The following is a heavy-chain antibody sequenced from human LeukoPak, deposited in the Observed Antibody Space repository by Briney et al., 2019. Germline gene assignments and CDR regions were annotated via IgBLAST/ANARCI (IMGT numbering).Heavy chain of an antibody. J-gene: IGHJ4*02. V-gene: IGHV3-23*01. CDR2: ISGSGGNK. Sequence: GGSLRLSCAASGFTFSSYAMSWVRQAPGKGLEWVSVISGSGGNKHYADSVKGRFTTYRDNSKNTLFLQMNSLRAEDTAVYYCAKDRTYYYGSGSPSYFDYWGQGTPVTVSS. CDR3: AKDRTYYYGSGSPSYFDY. D-gene: IGHD3-10*01. CDR1: GFTFSSYA.